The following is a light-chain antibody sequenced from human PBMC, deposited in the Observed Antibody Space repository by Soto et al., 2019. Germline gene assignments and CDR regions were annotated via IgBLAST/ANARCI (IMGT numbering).Light chain of an antibody. V-gene: IGLV2-8*01. Sequence: QSALTQPPSASGSPGQSVTISCTGTSSDVGKYDYVSWFQHHPGKAPKLIIYEVSKRPSGVPDRFSGSKSGSTASLTISGLQAEDEADYYCCLYAVTFYVFGTGTKLTVL. CDR1: SSDVGKYDY. J-gene: IGLJ1*01. CDR2: EVS. CDR3: CLYAVTFYV.